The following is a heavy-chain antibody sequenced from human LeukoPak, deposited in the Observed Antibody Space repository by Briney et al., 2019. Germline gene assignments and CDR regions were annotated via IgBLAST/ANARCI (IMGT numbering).Heavy chain of an antibody. CDR1: GGSISSYY. D-gene: IGHD6-19*01. Sequence: SETLSLTCTVSGGSISSYYWSWIRQPPGKGLEWIGYKYYSGSTSHNPSLKSRVTISVDTSKNQLSLKLTSVTAADTAVYFCAGAKIGVAGFFDNWGQGTLVTVSS. CDR3: AGAKIGVAGFFDN. CDR2: KYYSGST. J-gene: IGHJ4*02. V-gene: IGHV4-59*08.